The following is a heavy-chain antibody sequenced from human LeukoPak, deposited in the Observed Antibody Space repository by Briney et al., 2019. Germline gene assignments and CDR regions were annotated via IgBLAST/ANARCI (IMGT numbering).Heavy chain of an antibody. Sequence: SQTLSLTCTVSGGSINSGSYYWSWIRQPAGKGLEWIGRIYTDGTTEYNPSLKSRVAMSVDTSKNQFSLKLSSVTAADTAVYYCARDKRVAVAGTYIYYYYMDVWGNGTTVTISS. CDR2: IYTDGTT. J-gene: IGHJ6*03. D-gene: IGHD6-19*01. CDR1: GGSINSGSYY. V-gene: IGHV4-61*02. CDR3: ARDKRVAVAGTYIYYYYMDV.